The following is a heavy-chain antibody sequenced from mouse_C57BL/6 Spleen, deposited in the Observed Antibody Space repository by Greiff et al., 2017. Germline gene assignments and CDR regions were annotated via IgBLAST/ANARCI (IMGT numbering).Heavy chain of an antibody. V-gene: IGHV1-61*01. CDR3: AREGVMIKGAMDY. CDR2: IYPSDSDT. CDR1: GYTFTSYW. J-gene: IGHJ4*01. Sequence: QVQLQQPGAELVRPGSSVKLSCKASGYTFTSYWMDWVKQRPGQGLEWIGNIYPSDSDTHYNQKFKDKATLTVDKSSSTAYMQRSSLTSEDSAVYYCAREGVMIKGAMDYWGQGTSVTVSS. D-gene: IGHD2-4*01.